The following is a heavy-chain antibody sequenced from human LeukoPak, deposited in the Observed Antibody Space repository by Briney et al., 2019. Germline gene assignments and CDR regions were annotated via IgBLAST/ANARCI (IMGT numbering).Heavy chain of an antibody. D-gene: IGHD3-10*01. CDR2: ISGSGGST. Sequence: GGSLRLSCAASGFTFSSYAMSWVRQAPGKGLEWVSAISGSGGSTYYADSVKGRFTISRDNSKNTLYLQMNSLRAEDTAIYYCAKAGIMWFGELFYFFDSWGQGTLVAVSS. CDR1: GFTFSSYA. V-gene: IGHV3-23*01. J-gene: IGHJ4*02. CDR3: AKAGIMWFGELFYFFDS.